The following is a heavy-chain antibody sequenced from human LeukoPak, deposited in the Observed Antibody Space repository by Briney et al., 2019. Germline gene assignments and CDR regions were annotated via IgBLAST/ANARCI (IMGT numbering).Heavy chain of an antibody. Sequence: GRSLRLSCAASGFTFDDYAMHWVRQAPGKGLEWVSGISWNSGSIGYADSVKGRFTISRDNAKNSLYLQMNSLRAEDTAVYYCATTIKPPDTAMVARDPGHFDYWGQGTLVTVSS. V-gene: IGHV3-9*01. J-gene: IGHJ4*02. CDR2: ISWNSGSI. CDR1: GFTFDDYA. CDR3: ATTIKPPDTAMVARDPGHFDY. D-gene: IGHD5-18*01.